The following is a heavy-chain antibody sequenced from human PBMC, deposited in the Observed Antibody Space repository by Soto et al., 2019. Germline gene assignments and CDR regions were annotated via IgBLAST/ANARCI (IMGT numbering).Heavy chain of an antibody. J-gene: IGHJ4*02. D-gene: IGHD1-7*01. V-gene: IGHV4-39*01. CDR2: IYYSGNT. CDR1: GGSISSSSHY. Sequence: PSEILSLTCTVSGGSISSSSHYWVWFRQPPGKGLEWIGTIYYSGNTYYNPSLKSRVTISVDTSKNQFSLNLSSVTAADTAVYYCASHVTGTEGWPFDYWGQGTLVTVSS. CDR3: ASHVTGTEGWPFDY.